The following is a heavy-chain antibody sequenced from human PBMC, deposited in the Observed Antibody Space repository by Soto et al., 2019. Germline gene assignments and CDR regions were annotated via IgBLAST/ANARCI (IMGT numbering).Heavy chain of an antibody. V-gene: IGHV3-13*04. CDR3: ARGPWPLGDSSGFYYYFDY. CDR1: GFTFSTHD. J-gene: IGHJ4*02. D-gene: IGHD3-22*01. CDR2: IGTAGDT. Sequence: EVQLVESGGGLVQPGGSLRLSCAASGFTFSTHDMHWVRQATGKGLEWVSAIGTAGDTYYPDSVKGRFAISRENAKNALYLQVNSLRVGDTAVYYCARGPWPLGDSSGFYYYFDYWGQGTLVTVSS.